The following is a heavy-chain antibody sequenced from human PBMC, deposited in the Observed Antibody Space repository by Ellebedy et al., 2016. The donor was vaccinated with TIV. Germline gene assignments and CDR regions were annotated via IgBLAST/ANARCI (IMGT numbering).Heavy chain of an antibody. V-gene: IGHV4-4*07. D-gene: IGHD6-13*01. J-gene: IGHJ6*02. Sequence: SETLSLTXTVSGGYLRTYYWTWIRQSAGKGLEWIGRIYSSGSTNYNPSLKTRVTMSVDTSKNQFSLKLSSVTAADTALYFCARALAASGKVTYYYGMDVWGQGTTVTVSS. CDR3: ARALAASGKVTYYYGMDV. CDR2: IYSSGST. CDR1: GGYLRTYY.